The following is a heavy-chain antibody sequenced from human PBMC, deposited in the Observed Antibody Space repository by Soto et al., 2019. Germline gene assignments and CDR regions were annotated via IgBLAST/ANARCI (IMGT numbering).Heavy chain of an antibody. CDR1: GFTFDSHT. CDR2: ISFDGSLK. V-gene: IGHV3-30*04. D-gene: IGHD6-13*01. J-gene: IGHJ4*02. CDR3: ARTYSSSWNYFDY. Sequence: QVQLVESGGGVVQPGRSLRLSCAASGFTFDSHTMHWVRQAPGKGLEWVALISFDGSLKYDADSVKGRFTISRDNFKNTLFLEMNSLRAEYTGVYYCARTYSSSWNYFDYWGQGTLVTVSS.